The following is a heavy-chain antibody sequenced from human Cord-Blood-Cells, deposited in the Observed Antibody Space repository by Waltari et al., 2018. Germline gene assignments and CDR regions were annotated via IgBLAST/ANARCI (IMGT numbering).Heavy chain of an antibody. CDR3: ARERDSGYPDAFDI. V-gene: IGHV6-1*01. Sequence: QVQLQQSGPGLVTPSQTLSLTCAISGDSVSSNSAASNWIRPSPSRGLEWLARTYCRSKWYNDYAVSVKSRITINPDTSKNQFSLQLNSVTPEDTAVYYCARERDSGYPDAFDIWGQGTMVTVSS. CDR1: GDSVSSNSAA. D-gene: IGHD3-22*01. J-gene: IGHJ3*02. CDR2: TYCRSKWYN.